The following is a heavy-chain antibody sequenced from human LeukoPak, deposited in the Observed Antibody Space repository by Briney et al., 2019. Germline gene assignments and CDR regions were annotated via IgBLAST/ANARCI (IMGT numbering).Heavy chain of an antibody. Sequence: PSETLSLTCAVSGGSFSGYYWSWIRQPPGKGLEWIGEINHSGSTNYNPSLKSRVTISVDTSKNQFSLKLSSVTAADTAVYYCARGRSETYYYDSSGDFDYWGQGTLVTVSS. V-gene: IGHV4-34*01. D-gene: IGHD3-22*01. CDR2: INHSGST. CDR1: GGSFSGYY. CDR3: ARGRSETYYYDSSGDFDY. J-gene: IGHJ4*02.